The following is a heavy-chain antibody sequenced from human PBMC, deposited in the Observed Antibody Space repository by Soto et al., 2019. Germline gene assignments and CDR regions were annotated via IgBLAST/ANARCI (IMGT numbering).Heavy chain of an antibody. Sequence: QVQLVQSGAEMKKPGSSVKVSCKASGGTFGSFALTWVRQAPGQGLEWMGGIIPMFGTANYAEKCQGRVTITADESTSTGYIEMSRLGHADTAVYYCASNPPMMTLGGVGGYLFDNWGQGTLVTGSS. V-gene: IGHV1-69*01. D-gene: IGHD3-16*01. CDR3: ASNPPMMTLGGVGGYLFDN. CDR2: IIPMFGTA. J-gene: IGHJ4*02. CDR1: GGTFGSFA.